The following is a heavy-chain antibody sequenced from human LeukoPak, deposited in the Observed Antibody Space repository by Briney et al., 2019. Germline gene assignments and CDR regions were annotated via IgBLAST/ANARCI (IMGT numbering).Heavy chain of an antibody. Sequence: GGSLRLSCAASEFTFSSYAMHWVRQAPGKGLEWVAVISYDGSNKYYADSVKGRFTISRDNSKNTLYLQMNSLRAEDTAVYYCARESGVVPAAITYYYYYYMDVWGKGTTVTVSS. J-gene: IGHJ6*03. CDR3: ARESGVVPAAITYYYYYYMDV. CDR2: ISYDGSNK. V-gene: IGHV3-30-3*01. D-gene: IGHD2-2*01. CDR1: EFTFSSYA.